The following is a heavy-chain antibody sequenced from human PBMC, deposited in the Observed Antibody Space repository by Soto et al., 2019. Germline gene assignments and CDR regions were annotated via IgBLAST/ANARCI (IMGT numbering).Heavy chain of an antibody. CDR2: IWYDGSNK. V-gene: IGHV3-33*01. CDR3: ARGQYYDFWSGHTENWFDP. J-gene: IGHJ5*02. CDR1: GFTFSSYG. D-gene: IGHD3-3*01. Sequence: GGSLRLSCAASGFTFSSYGMHWVRQAPGKGLEWVAVIWYDGSNKYYADSVKGRFTISRDNSKNTLYLQMNSLRAEDTAVYYCARGQYYDFWSGHTENWFDPWGQGTLVTVS.